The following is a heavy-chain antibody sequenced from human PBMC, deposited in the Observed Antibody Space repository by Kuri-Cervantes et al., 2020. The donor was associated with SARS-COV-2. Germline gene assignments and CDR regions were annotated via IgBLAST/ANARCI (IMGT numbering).Heavy chain of an antibody. J-gene: IGHJ4*02. CDR3: AKDSPPTVVTPPSYFDY. CDR2: INSDGSST. CDR1: GFTFSSYW. Sequence: GESLKISCAASGFTFSSYWMHWVRQGPGKGLVWVSRINSDGSSTSYADSVKGRFTISRDNAKNTLYLQMNSLRAEDTAVYYCAKDSPPTVVTPPSYFDYWGQGTLVTGSS. V-gene: IGHV3-74*01. D-gene: IGHD4-23*01.